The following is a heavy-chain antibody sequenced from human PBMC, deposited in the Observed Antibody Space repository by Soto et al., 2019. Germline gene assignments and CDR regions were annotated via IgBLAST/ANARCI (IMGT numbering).Heavy chain of an antibody. CDR1: GGSFSSGGYY. CDR3: ARASVWVTGTYYYYGMDV. CDR2: IYYSGST. V-gene: IGHV4-31*11. Sequence: PSETLSLTCAVYGGSFSSGGYYWSWIRQHPGKGLEWIGYIYYSGSTYYNPSLKSRVTISVDTSKNQFSLKLSSVTAADTAVYYCARASVWVTGTYYYYGMDVWGQGTTVTVSS. D-gene: IGHD3-16*01. J-gene: IGHJ6*02.